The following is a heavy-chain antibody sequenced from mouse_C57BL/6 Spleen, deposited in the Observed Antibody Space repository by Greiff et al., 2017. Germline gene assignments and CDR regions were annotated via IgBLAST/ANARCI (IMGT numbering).Heavy chain of an antibody. CDR3: ARAGQLSRYYFDY. J-gene: IGHJ2*01. CDR2: IDPANGNT. V-gene: IGHV14-3*01. Sequence: EVQLQQSVAELVRPGASVKLSCTASGFNIKNTYMNWVKQRPEQGLEWIGRIDPANGNTKYAPKFQGKATITADTSSNTAYLQLSSLTSEDTAIYYCARAGQLSRYYFDYWGQGTTLTVSS. CDR1: GFNIKNTY. D-gene: IGHD3-2*02.